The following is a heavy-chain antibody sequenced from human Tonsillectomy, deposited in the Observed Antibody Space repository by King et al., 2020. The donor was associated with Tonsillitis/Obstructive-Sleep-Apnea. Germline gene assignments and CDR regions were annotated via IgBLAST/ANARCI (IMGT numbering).Heavy chain of an antibody. CDR2: IISDGSSR. CDR3: AREDPPEYSSLSRSFDY. J-gene: IGHJ4*02. V-gene: IGHV3-74*01. CDR1: GFTFSRYW. D-gene: IGHD6-6*01. Sequence: VQLVEAGGGLVQPGGSLRLSCAASGFTFSRYWMHWVRQAPGKGLVWVSHIISDGSSRSYADSVKGRFTISRDNAKNTVYLEMNSLRAEDTAVYYCAREDPPEYSSLSRSFDYWGQGILVTVSS.